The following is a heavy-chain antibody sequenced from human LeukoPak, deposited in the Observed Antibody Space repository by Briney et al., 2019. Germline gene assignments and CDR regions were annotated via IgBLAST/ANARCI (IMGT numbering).Heavy chain of an antibody. V-gene: IGHV3-9*01. D-gene: IGHD6-19*01. J-gene: IGHJ4*02. CDR2: INWSGGNM. Sequence: PGGSLRLSCAASGFIFDDYAMHWVRQVPGKGLEWVSGINWSGGNMGYADSVQGRFTISRDNAENSLNLQMNRLRPEDTALYYCVKDIRIALSGNFDSWGQGTLVTVSP. CDR1: GFIFDDYA. CDR3: VKDIRIALSGNFDS.